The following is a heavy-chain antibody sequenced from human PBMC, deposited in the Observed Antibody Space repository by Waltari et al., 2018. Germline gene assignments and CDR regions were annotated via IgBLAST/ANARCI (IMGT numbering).Heavy chain of an antibody. J-gene: IGHJ4*02. Sequence: QVQLVESGGGVVQPGRSLRLSCAASGFTFSSYGMHWVRQAPGKGLQWVAVIWYDGSNKYYADSVKGRFTISRDNSKNTLYLQMNSLRAEDTAIYYCARDRGGRGWYYLDYWGQGTLVTVSS. D-gene: IGHD6-19*01. CDR3: ARDRGGRGWYYLDY. CDR1: GFTFSSYG. V-gene: IGHV3-33*01. CDR2: IWYDGSNK.